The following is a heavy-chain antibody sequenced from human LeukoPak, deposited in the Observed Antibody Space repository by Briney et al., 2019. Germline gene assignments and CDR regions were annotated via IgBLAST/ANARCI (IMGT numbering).Heavy chain of an antibody. J-gene: IGHJ4*02. CDR1: GFTFSSYA. CDR2: ISGSGGST. CDR3: AKDPRIAAAGTRGYFDY. V-gene: IGHV3-23*01. Sequence: PGGSLRLSCAVSGFTFSSYAMSWVRQAPGKGLEWVSAISGSGGSTYYADSVKGRFTISRDNSKNTLYLQMNSLRAEDTAVYYCAKDPRIAAAGTRGYFDYWGQGTLVTVSS. D-gene: IGHD6-13*01.